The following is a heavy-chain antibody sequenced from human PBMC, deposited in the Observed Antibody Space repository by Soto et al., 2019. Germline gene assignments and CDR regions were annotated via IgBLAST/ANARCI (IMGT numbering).Heavy chain of an antibody. D-gene: IGHD2-2*01. CDR3: AKGQVLFGYYYYYMDV. CDR1: GFTFSSYD. J-gene: IGHJ6*03. V-gene: IGHV3-23*01. CDR2: ISGSGVST. Sequence: EVQLLESGGGLVQPGGSLRLSCAASGFTFSSYDMSWVRQAPGKGLEWVSGISGSGVSTYYADSVKGRFTISRDNTKHTLYLQMNSLRAEDTAVYYCAKGQVLFGYYYYYMDVWGKGTTVTVSS.